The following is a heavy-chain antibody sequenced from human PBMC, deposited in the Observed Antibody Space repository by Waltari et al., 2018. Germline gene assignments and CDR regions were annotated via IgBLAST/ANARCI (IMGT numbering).Heavy chain of an antibody. CDR3: ARDQGPAGFNWFDP. CDR1: GFVFGSFE. J-gene: IGHJ5*02. CDR2: KSSAARTI. V-gene: IGHV3-48*03. Sequence: DVQLVESGGALVQPGGSLRLSCVASGFVFGSFERNGVRQAPGKGPEWVSYKSSAARTIYYADSVKVRFTIPRDNAQNGLYIHLNSLRAEDTGVYYCARDQGPAGFNWFDPWGQGTLVTVSS.